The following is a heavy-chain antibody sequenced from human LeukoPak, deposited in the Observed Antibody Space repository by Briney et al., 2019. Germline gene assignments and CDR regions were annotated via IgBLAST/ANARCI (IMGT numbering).Heavy chain of an antibody. CDR1: GGSFSGYY. D-gene: IGHD3-3*01. Sequence: SETLSLTCAVYGGSFSGYYWSWIRQPPGKGLEWIGEINHSGSTNYNPSLKSRVTISVDTSKNQFSLKLSSVTAADTAVYYCARERDDTMTTIDYWGQGTLVTVSS. J-gene: IGHJ4*02. V-gene: IGHV4-34*01. CDR2: INHSGST. CDR3: ARERDDTMTTIDY.